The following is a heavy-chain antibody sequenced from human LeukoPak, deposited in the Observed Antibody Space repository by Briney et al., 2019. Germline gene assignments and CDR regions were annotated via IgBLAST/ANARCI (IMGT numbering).Heavy chain of an antibody. CDR3: ARADPTYAEYFQH. J-gene: IGHJ1*01. V-gene: IGHV1-46*01. CDR2: INPSGGST. Sequence: GASVKVSCKASGYTFTSYYMHWVRQAPGQGLEWVGIINPSGGSTSYAQKFQGRVTMTRDMSTSTVYMELSSLRSEDTAVYYCARADPTYAEYFQHWGQGTLVTVSS. CDR1: GYTFTSYY.